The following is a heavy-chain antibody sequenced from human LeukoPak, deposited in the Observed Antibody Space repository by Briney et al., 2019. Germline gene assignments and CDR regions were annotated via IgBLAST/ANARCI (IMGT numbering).Heavy chain of an antibody. V-gene: IGHV1-46*01. CDR2: INPSGGST. CDR3: ARDRDPSSSWNYYYYYYMDV. CDR1: GYTFTSYY. D-gene: IGHD6-13*01. J-gene: IGHJ6*03. Sequence: GASVKVSCKASGYTFTSYYMHWVRQAPGQGLEWMGIINPSGGSTSYAQKFQGRVTMTRDTSISTAYMELSRLRSDDTAVYYCARDRDPSSSWNYYYYYYMDVWGKGTTVTISS.